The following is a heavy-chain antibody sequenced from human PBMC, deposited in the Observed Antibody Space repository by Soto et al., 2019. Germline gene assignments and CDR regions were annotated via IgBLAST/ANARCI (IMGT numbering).Heavy chain of an antibody. D-gene: IGHD3-10*01. J-gene: IGHJ4*02. V-gene: IGHV1-69*01. Sequence: QVQLVQSGAEVKKPGSSVKVSCKASGGIFRTYAISWLRQAPGQGLEWMGGIIPIFGTPNYAQRFQGRVIITADESTSTAYMELSRLRSEDTAVYYCARDRDDYGSGNYYNRIDFWGQGTLVTVSS. CDR2: IIPIFGTP. CDR3: ARDRDDYGSGNYYNRIDF. CDR1: GGIFRTYA.